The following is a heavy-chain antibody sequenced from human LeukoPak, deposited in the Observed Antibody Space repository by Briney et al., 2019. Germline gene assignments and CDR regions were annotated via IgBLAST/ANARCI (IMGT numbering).Heavy chain of an antibody. Sequence: GESLKISCQGSGYRFTSYWIAWVRQMPGKGLEWMGIIYPGDSDTRYSPSFQGQVTISADKSISTAYLQWGSLEASDTAMYYCARQDGYGQYYFDYWGQGTLVTVSS. CDR3: ARQDGYGQYYFDY. V-gene: IGHV5-51*01. D-gene: IGHD5-24*01. J-gene: IGHJ4*02. CDR1: GYRFTSYW. CDR2: IYPGDSDT.